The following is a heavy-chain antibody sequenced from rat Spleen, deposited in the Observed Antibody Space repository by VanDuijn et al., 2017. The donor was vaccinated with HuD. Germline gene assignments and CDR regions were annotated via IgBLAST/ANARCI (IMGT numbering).Heavy chain of an antibody. CDR1: GFNFNDYW. Sequence: EVQLVETGGGLVQPGSSLKLSCEASGFNFNDYWMGWVRQAPTKGLEWVASISYDGSSTYYRDSVKGRFTISRDNAKSTLYLQMNSLRSEDTATYYCTREGGYWGQGTLVTVSS. CDR2: ISYDGSST. J-gene: IGHJ3*01. V-gene: IGHV5-20*01. CDR3: TREGGY.